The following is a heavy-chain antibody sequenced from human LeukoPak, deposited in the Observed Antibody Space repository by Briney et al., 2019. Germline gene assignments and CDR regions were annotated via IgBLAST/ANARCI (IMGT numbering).Heavy chain of an antibody. D-gene: IGHD3-22*01. J-gene: IGHJ4*02. CDR2: IYYSGST. Sequence: SETLSLTCTVSGGSISSYYWSWIRQPPGKGLEWIGYIYYSGSTNYNPSLKSRVTISVDTSKNQFSLKLSSVTAADTAVYYCASSTDYYDSSGYFSGGYFDYWGQGTLVTVSS. CDR1: GGSISSYY. CDR3: ASSTDYYDSSGYFSGGYFDY. V-gene: IGHV4-59*01.